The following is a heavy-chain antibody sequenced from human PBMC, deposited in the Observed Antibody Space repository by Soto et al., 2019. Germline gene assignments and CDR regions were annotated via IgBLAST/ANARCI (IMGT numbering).Heavy chain of an antibody. Sequence: QVQLVESGGCVGQPGRSLRLSCAASGITFSSYDMHWVRQAPGKGLEWVAVISYDGSNKYYADSVKGRFTISRDNAKNTLYLQMSSLRAEDTAVYYCAKDYWPARGSGSPLDYWGQGTLVTVSS. V-gene: IGHV3-30*18. CDR3: AKDYWPARGSGSPLDY. CDR1: GITFSSYD. CDR2: ISYDGSNK. D-gene: IGHD3-10*01. J-gene: IGHJ4*02.